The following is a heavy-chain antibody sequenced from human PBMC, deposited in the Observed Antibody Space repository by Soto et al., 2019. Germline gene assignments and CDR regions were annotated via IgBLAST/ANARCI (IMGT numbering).Heavy chain of an antibody. Sequence: PVGSLRLSCADSGFTFSSYSMNWVRQAPGKGLEWVSSISSSSSYIYYVDSVKGRFTISRDNAKNSLYLQMNSLRAEDTAVYYCARGYSSGGHAFDIWGQGTMVTVSS. D-gene: IGHD6-19*01. J-gene: IGHJ3*02. CDR2: ISSSSSYI. CDR1: GFTFSSYS. CDR3: ARGYSSGGHAFDI. V-gene: IGHV3-21*01.